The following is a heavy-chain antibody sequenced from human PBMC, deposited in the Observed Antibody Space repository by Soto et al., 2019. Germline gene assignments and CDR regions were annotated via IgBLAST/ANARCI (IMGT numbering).Heavy chain of an antibody. Sequence: EVQLVESGGGLLQPGRSLRLSCAASGFTFDDYAMHWVRQAPGKGLEWVSGISWNSGSIGYADSVKGRFNISRDNAKNSLYLQMNSLRAEDTALYYCAKDLGAAAMSYSLAMDVWGQGTKVTVSS. CDR1: GFTFDDYA. CDR2: ISWNSGSI. CDR3: AKDLGAAAMSYSLAMDV. D-gene: IGHD6-13*01. J-gene: IGHJ6*02. V-gene: IGHV3-9*01.